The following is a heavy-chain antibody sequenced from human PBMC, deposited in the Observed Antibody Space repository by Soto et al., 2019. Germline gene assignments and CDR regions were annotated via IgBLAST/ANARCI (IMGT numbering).Heavy chain of an antibody. CDR3: ASYGLGTLPDY. D-gene: IGHD7-27*01. V-gene: IGHV3-33*01. Sequence: ESGGGVVQPGRSLRLSCAASGFTFSSYGMHWVRQAPGKGLEWVAVIWYDGSNKYYADSVKGRFTISRDNSKNTLYLQMNSLRAEDTAVYYCASYGLGTLPDYWGQGTLVTVSS. J-gene: IGHJ4*02. CDR1: GFTFSSYG. CDR2: IWYDGSNK.